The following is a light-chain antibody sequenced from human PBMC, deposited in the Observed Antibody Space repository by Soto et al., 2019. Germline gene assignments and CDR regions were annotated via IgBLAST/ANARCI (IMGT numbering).Light chain of an antibody. J-gene: IGLJ1*01. CDR2: GNS. CDR1: SSNIGAGYD. CDR3: QSYDSSLSSLYV. V-gene: IGLV1-40*01. Sequence: QSVLTQPPSVSGAPGQSGRISCTWRSSNIGAGYDVHWYQQLPGTAPKLLIYGNSNRPSGVPDRFSGSKSGTSASLAITGLQAGDEADYYCQSYDSSLSSLYVFGTGTKVTVL.